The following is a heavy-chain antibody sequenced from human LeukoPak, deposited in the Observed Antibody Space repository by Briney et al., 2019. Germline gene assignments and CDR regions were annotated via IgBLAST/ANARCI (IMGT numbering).Heavy chain of an antibody. CDR1: GGSISSSSYY. V-gene: IGHV4-39*01. CDR2: IYSSGST. D-gene: IGHD3-16*02. Sequence: SETLSLTCTVSGGSISSSSYYWCWIRQPPGKGLEWIGSIYSSGSTYYNPSLKSRVTISVDASKNQFSLKLSSVTAADTAVYYCARHSGSYRSRLDYWGQGTLVTVSS. J-gene: IGHJ4*02. CDR3: ARHSGSYRSRLDY.